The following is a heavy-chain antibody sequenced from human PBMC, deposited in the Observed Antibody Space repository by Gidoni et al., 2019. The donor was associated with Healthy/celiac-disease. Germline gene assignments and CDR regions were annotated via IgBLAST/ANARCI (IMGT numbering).Heavy chain of an antibody. J-gene: IGHJ6*02. Sequence: EVQLVESGGGLVKPGGSLRLSCAASGFTFSSYSMNWVRQAPGKGLEWVSSISSSSSYIYYADSVKGRFTISRDNAKNSLYLQMNSLRAEDTAVYYCARDGGIAARPGDYYYYYGMDVWGQGTTVTVSS. V-gene: IGHV3-21*01. CDR1: GFTFSSYS. CDR3: ARDGGIAARPGDYYYYYGMDV. D-gene: IGHD6-6*01. CDR2: ISSSSSYI.